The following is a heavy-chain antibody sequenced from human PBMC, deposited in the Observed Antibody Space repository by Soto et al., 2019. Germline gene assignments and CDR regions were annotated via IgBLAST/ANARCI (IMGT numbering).Heavy chain of an antibody. CDR1: GFTFSTYS. J-gene: IGHJ4*02. CDR2: ISGDGLNT. V-gene: IGHV3-23*01. Sequence: PGGSLRLSCAASGFTFSTYSMYWVRQAPGKGLEWVSTISGDGLNTYYPDSVKGRFAISRDNSKNALFLQMNSLRAEDTAVYYCAKKAGSGGRGFYFDSWGQGILVTVSS. D-gene: IGHD3-10*01. CDR3: AKKAGSGGRGFYFDS.